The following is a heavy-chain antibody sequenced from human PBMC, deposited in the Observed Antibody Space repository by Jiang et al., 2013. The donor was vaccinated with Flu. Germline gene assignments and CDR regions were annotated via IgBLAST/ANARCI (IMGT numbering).Heavy chain of an antibody. V-gene: IGHV1-69*01. D-gene: IGHD3-16*01. Sequence: KASGGTFSSYAISWVRQAPGQGLEWMGGIIPIFGTANYAQKFQGRVTITADESTSTAYMELSSLRSEDTAVYYCASSATTWGKHFDYWGQGTLVTVSS. CDR3: ASSATTWGKHFDY. CDR1: GGTFSSYA. CDR2: IIPIFGTA. J-gene: IGHJ4*02.